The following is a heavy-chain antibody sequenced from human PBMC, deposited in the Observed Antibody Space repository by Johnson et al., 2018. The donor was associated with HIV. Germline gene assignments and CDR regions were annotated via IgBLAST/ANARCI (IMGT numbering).Heavy chain of an antibody. CDR1: GFTLDDYG. J-gene: IGHJ3*01. CDR3: ATPTGSDAFDV. Sequence: EVQLVESGGGVVRPGGSLRLSCAASGFTLDDYGMSWVLHVAGKGLAWVSGINWNGGRTGYGDSVKGRFTISSDNSKSTLFLHMNTLRVEDTAVYYCATPTGSDAFDVWGQGTLVTVSS. CDR2: INWNGGRT. D-gene: IGHD1-1*01. V-gene: IGHV3-20*04.